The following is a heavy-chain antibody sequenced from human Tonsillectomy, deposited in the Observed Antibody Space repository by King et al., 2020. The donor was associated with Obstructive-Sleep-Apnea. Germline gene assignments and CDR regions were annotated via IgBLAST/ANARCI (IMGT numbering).Heavy chain of an antibody. CDR2: VRSKPYGGTT. D-gene: IGHD3-10*01. J-gene: IGHJ5*02. CDR3: SRDGSYGSGSLTNWFYP. V-gene: IGHV3-49*03. CDR1: GFTFGDYA. Sequence: VQLVESGGGLVQPGRSLRLSCIGSGFTFGDYAMSWFRQAPGKGLEWVGFVRSKPYGGTTDYAASVKGRFAISRDDSKSIAYLQMDSLKTEDTALYYCSRDGSYGSGSLTNWFYPWGQGTLVTVS.